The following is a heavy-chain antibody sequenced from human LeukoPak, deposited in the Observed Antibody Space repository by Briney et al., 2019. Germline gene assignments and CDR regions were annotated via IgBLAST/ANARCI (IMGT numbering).Heavy chain of an antibody. Sequence: GGSLRLSCAASGFTFSSYAMHWVRQAPGKGLEWVAVISYDGSNKYYADSVKGRFTISRDNSKNTLYLQMNSLRAEDTAVYYCASLAVACTLDYWGQGTLVTVSS. CDR2: ISYDGSNK. J-gene: IGHJ4*02. D-gene: IGHD6-19*01. CDR1: GFTFSSYA. V-gene: IGHV3-30-3*01. CDR3: ASLAVACTLDY.